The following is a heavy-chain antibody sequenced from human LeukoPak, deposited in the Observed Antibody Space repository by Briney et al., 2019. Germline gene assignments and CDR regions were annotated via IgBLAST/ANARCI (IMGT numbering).Heavy chain of an antibody. CDR3: ARQKGYCYGGNCYRYWFFDL. J-gene: IGHJ2*01. CDR1: GGXISSYY. D-gene: IGHD2-15*01. CDR2: MYYSGST. Sequence: SETLSLTCTVSGGXISSYYCGWIRQPPGKGLEWIGSMYYSGSTYYNPSLKSRVTISVDTSKKQFSLTLSSVTAADTAVYYCARQKGYCYGGNCYRYWFFDLWGRGTLVTVSS. V-gene: IGHV4-39*01.